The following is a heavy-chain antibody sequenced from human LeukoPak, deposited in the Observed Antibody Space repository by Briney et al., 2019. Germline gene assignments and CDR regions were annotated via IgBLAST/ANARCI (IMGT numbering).Heavy chain of an antibody. CDR3: AREKGTLRAFDI. CDR2: IYYSGST. J-gene: IGHJ3*02. V-gene: IGHV4-59*01. Sequence: PSETLSLTCTVSGGSISSYYWSWIRQPPGKGLEWIGYIYYSGSTNYNPSLKGRVTMSVDTSKNQFSLKLSSVTAADTAVYYCAREKGTLRAFDIWGQGTMVTVSS. D-gene: IGHD3-10*01. CDR1: GGSISSYY.